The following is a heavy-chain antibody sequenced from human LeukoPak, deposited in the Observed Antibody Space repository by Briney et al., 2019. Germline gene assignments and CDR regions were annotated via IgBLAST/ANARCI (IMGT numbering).Heavy chain of an antibody. J-gene: IGHJ4*02. Sequence: ASVKVSCKASGYSFTGYYIHWVRQAPGQGLEWMGWINPNSGGTNYAQKFQGRVTMTTDTSTSTDYIELRSLRSDDSAVYYGARDLEMATALGYWGQGTLVTVSS. CDR3: ARDLEMATALGY. D-gene: IGHD5-24*01. V-gene: IGHV1-2*02. CDR1: GYSFTGYY. CDR2: INPNSGGT.